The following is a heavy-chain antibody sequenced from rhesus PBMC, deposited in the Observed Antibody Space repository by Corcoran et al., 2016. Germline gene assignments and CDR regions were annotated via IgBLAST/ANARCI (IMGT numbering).Heavy chain of an antibody. CDR3: ARRPYYYYGLDS. V-gene: IGHV4-57*02. CDR1: GGSISSNW. J-gene: IGHJ6*01. CDR2: ISGRGGST. Sequence: QLQLQESGPGLVKPSETLSLTCAVSGGSISSNWWSWIRQPPGKGLEWIGRISGRGGSTSDNPSPKSRVPISTDTSKNQLSLKLISVTAADTAVYYCARRPYYYYGLDSWGQGVVVTVSS. D-gene: IGHD2-2*01.